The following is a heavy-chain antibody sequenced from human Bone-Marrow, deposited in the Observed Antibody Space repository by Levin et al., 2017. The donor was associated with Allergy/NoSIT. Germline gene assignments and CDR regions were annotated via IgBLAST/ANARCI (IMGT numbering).Heavy chain of an antibody. V-gene: IGHV3-21*01. CDR1: GFTFSSHG. J-gene: IGHJ4*02. Sequence: GASVKVSCAASGFTFSSHGMNWVRQAPGKGLEWVSYISSSRNYIYYADSVKGRFTISRDNAKNSLYLQMNSLRAEDTAVYYCAREPHEYCNSASCYELDYWGQGTLVTVSS. CDR3: AREPHEYCNSASCYELDY. CDR2: ISSSRNYI. D-gene: IGHD2-2*01.